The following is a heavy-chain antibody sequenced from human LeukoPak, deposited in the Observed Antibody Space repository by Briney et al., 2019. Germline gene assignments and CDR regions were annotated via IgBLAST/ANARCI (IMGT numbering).Heavy chain of an antibody. J-gene: IGHJ6*03. CDR1: GFTFSSYG. V-gene: IGHV3-30*02. CDR2: IWYDGSNK. Sequence: GGSLRLSCAASGFTFSSYGMHWVRQAPGKGLEWVAFIWYDGSNKYYADSVKGRFTISRDNSKNTLYLQMNSLRAEDTAVYYCAKAPSGSTISSYYYYYMDVWGKGTTVTVSS. CDR3: AKAPSGSTISSYYYYYMDV. D-gene: IGHD3-3*01.